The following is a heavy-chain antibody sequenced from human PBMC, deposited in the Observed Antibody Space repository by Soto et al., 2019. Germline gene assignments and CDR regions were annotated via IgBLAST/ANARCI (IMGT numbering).Heavy chain of an antibody. Sequence: SETLSLTCTVSGGSISSYYWSWIRQPPGKGLEWIGYIYYSGSTNYNPSLKSRVTISVDTSKNQFSLKLSSVTAADTAGYYCASRLGGYYVMDVGAQGTTVTVSS. J-gene: IGHJ6*02. CDR1: GGSISSYY. V-gene: IGHV4-59*08. CDR2: IYYSGST. CDR3: ASRLGGYYVMDV. D-gene: IGHD3-10*01.